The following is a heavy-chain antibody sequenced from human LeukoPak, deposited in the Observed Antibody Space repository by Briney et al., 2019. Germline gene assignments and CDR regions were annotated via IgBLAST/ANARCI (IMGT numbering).Heavy chain of an antibody. Sequence: PSETLSLTCTVSGGSISSSSYYWGWIRQPPGQGLECIGSIYYSGSTYYNPSLKSRVTISVDTSKNQCSLKLSSVTAADTAVYYCARRVHDSSGYFSIDYWGQGTLVTVSS. CDR2: IYYSGST. CDR3: ARRVHDSSGYFSIDY. J-gene: IGHJ4*02. CDR1: GGSISSSSYY. V-gene: IGHV4-39*01. D-gene: IGHD3-22*01.